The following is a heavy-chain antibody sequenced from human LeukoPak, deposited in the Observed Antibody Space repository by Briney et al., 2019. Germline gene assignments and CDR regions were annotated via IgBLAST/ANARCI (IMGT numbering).Heavy chain of an antibody. D-gene: IGHD3-22*01. V-gene: IGHV3-7*01. CDR1: GFTFSSYW. CDR3: ARCPYDSTGYYSVPSHLDY. J-gene: IGHJ4*02. CDR2: IKQDGSAK. Sequence: GGSLRLSCAASGFTFSSYWMTWVRQAPGKGLEWVANIKQDGSAKYYVDSLRGRFSISRDNVKNSLFLQMNSLSGDDTAVYYCARCPYDSTGYYSVPSHLDYWGQGTLVTVSS.